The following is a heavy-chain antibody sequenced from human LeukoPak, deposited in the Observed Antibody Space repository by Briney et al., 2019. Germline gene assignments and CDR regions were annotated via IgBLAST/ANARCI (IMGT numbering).Heavy chain of an antibody. Sequence: PGGSLRLSCAASGFTFSSYAMSWVRQAPGKGLEWVSAISGSGGSTYYADSVKGRFTISRGNSKNTLYLQMNSLRAEDTAVYYCAKDQDSSGYYWGYFDYRGQGTLVTVSS. CDR2: ISGSGGST. V-gene: IGHV3-23*01. J-gene: IGHJ4*02. CDR3: AKDQDSSGYYWGYFDY. CDR1: GFTFSSYA. D-gene: IGHD3-22*01.